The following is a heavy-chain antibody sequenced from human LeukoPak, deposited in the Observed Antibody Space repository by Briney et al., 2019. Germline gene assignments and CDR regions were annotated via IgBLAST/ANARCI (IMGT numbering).Heavy chain of an antibody. D-gene: IGHD1-7*01. J-gene: IGHJ4*02. CDR1: ESSFTNYW. CDR3: TRARHGNCYWDY. CDR2: IHPDDSDT. Sequence: GESLKISCKDSESSFTNYWIGWVRQMPGKGLEGMGSIHPDDSDTRYSPSFQGQVPISADKSSSTAYLQWNSLKASDTAMYYCTRARHGNCYWDYWGQGTLVTVSS. V-gene: IGHV5-51*01.